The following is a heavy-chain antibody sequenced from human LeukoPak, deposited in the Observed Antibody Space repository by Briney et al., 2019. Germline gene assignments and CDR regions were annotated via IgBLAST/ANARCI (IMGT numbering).Heavy chain of an antibody. J-gene: IGHJ4*02. V-gene: IGHV1-18*01. D-gene: IGHD3-22*01. CDR2: VGTNDGNT. CDR1: GYTFTNYH. CDR3: TRAPPGMTMMTDY. Sequence: ASVSVSCKASGYTFTNYHIAWVRQAPGQGLEWMGWVGTNDGNTVYAQRLQGRVTMTTDTSTSVAYMELRSLTSDDTAVYYCTRAPPGMTMMTDYWGQGTLVTVSS.